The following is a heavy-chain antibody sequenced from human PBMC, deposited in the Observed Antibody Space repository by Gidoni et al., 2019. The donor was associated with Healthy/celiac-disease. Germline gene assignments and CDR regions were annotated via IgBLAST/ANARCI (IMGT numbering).Heavy chain of an antibody. CDR1: GGSISRGSYY. Sequence: QVQLQESGPGLVKPSQTLSLTCTVSGGSISRGSYYWIWIRQPAGKGLEWIGRIYTSGSTNYNPSLKSRVTMSVDTSKNQFSLKLSSVTAADTAVYYCASLYDFWSGYYGDLDVWGKGTTVTVSS. V-gene: IGHV4-61*02. CDR3: ASLYDFWSGYYGDLDV. D-gene: IGHD3-3*01. CDR2: IYTSGST. J-gene: IGHJ6*04.